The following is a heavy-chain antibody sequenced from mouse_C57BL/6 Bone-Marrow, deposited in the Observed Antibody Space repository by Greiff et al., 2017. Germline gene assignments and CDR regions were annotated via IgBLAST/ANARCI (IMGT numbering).Heavy chain of an antibody. D-gene: IGHD1-1*01. V-gene: IGHV5-17*01. CDR3: AAPHYGSSFHYFDY. CDR2: ISSGSSTI. J-gene: IGHJ2*01. Sequence: EVKVVESGGGLVKPGGSLKLSCAASGFTFSDYGMHWVRQAPEKGLEWVAYISSGSSTIYYADTVKGRFTISRYNAKNTLFLQMTSLRSEDTAMXYCAAPHYGSSFHYFDYWGQGTTLTVSS. CDR1: GFTFSDYG.